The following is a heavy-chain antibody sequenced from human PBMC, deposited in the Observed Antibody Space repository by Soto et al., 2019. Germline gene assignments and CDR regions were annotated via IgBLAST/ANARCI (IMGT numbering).Heavy chain of an antibody. CDR2: ISGSGGST. Sequence: GGSLRLSCAASGFTFSSYAMSWVRQAPGKGLEWVSAISGSGGSTYYADSVKGRFTISRDNSKNTLYLQMNSLRAEDTAVYYCAIDKTRGYGDYYYGMDVWGQGPTVTVSS. CDR1: GFTFSSYA. D-gene: IGHD3-22*01. CDR3: AIDKTRGYGDYYYGMDV. V-gene: IGHV3-23*01. J-gene: IGHJ6*02.